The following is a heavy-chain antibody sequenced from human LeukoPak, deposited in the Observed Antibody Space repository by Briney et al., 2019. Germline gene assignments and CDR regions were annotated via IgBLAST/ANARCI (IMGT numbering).Heavy chain of an antibody. CDR2: ISYDGSNK. CDR1: GFTFSSYG. Sequence: PGRSLRLSCAASGFTFSSYGMHWVRQAPGKGLEWVAVISYDGSNKYYADSVKGRFTISRDNSKNTLYLQMNSLRAEDTAVYYCAKEIGGSWGGALDYWGQGTLVTVSS. J-gene: IGHJ4*02. D-gene: IGHD1-26*01. V-gene: IGHV3-30*18. CDR3: AKEIGGSWGGALDY.